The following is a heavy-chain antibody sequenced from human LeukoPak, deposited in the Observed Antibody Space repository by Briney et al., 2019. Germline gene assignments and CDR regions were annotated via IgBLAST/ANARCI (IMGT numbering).Heavy chain of an antibody. J-gene: IGHJ5*01. Sequence: PSQTLSLTCTVSGGSISSGDYYWSWVRRPPGKGLEWIGYIYYSGSTYYNPSLKSRVTISVDTSKNQFSLKLSSVTAADTAVYYCARDWDSTWFDSWGQGTLVTVSS. D-gene: IGHD4-11*01. V-gene: IGHV4-30-4*01. CDR2: IYYSGST. CDR3: ARDWDSTWFDS. CDR1: GGSISSGDYY.